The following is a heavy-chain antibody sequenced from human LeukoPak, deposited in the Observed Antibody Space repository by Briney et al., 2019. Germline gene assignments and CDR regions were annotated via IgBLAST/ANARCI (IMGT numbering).Heavy chain of an antibody. CDR1: GITVSSYW. CDR3: AREGVGFSAFDI. D-gene: IGHD3-3*01. CDR2: SNTDGSYT. J-gene: IGHJ3*02. Sequence: GGSLRLSCAASGITVSSYWMHWVRQAPGKGLVWVSRSNTDGSYTYYADSVKGRFTISRDNAKNTLYLQMNSLRAEDTAVYYCAREGVGFSAFDIWGQGTMVTVSS. V-gene: IGHV3-74*01.